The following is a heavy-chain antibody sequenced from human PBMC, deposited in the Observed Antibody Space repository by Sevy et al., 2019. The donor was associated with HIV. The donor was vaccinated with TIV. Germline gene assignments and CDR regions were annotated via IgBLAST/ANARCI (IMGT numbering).Heavy chain of an antibody. CDR1: GGTFSSYA. D-gene: IGHD2-2*01. V-gene: IGHV1-69*13. Sequence: ASVKVSCKASGGTFSSYAISWVRQAPGQGLEWMGGIIPIFGTANYAQKFQGRVTITADESTSIAYMELSSLRSEDTAVYYCARRCSSTSCYGAYYGMDVWGQGTTVTVSS. CDR2: IIPIFGTA. CDR3: ARRCSSTSCYGAYYGMDV. J-gene: IGHJ6*02.